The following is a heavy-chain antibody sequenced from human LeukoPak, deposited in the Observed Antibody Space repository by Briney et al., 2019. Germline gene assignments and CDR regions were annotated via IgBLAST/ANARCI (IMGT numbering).Heavy chain of an antibody. CDR3: AGGQGFLIDY. J-gene: IGHJ4*02. CDR1: GFTFSSYG. Sequence: GGSLRLSCAASGFTFSSYGMHWVRQAPGKGLEWVAVIWYDGSNKYYVDSVKGRLTISRDNAKSLLYLQMSSLRAEDAAVYYCAGGQGFLIDYWGQGTLVTVSS. D-gene: IGHD3-3*01. CDR2: IWYDGSNK. V-gene: IGHV3-33*03.